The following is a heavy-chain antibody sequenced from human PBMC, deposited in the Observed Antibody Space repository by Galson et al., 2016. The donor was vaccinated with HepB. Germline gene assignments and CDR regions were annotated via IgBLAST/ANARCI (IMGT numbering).Heavy chain of an antibody. J-gene: IGHJ6*02. CDR2: IQNSGRA. V-gene: IGHV4-61*01. D-gene: IGHD2-15*01. Sequence: SETLSLTCTVSVASVTTVSYHWTWIRQPPGKGLEWIGSIQNSGRANYNPSLKSRLTISVDTSKNQFSLKLSSVTAADTAVYYCARDYRIYYYGMDVWGQGSTVTVSS. CDR3: ARDYRIYYYGMDV. CDR1: VASVTTVSYH.